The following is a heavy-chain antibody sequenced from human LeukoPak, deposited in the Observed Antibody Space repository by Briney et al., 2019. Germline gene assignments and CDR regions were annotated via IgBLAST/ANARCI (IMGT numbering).Heavy chain of an antibody. V-gene: IGHV3-48*03. Sequence: GGSLRLSCVASGFTFRSYEMNWVRQAPGKGLEWVSYISSSGSTMYYADSVKGRFTISRDNAKNSLYLQMNSLRAEDTAVYYCARVYFDSSGYPTTDYFDYWGQGTLVTVSS. J-gene: IGHJ4*02. CDR2: ISSSGSTM. D-gene: IGHD3-22*01. CDR1: GFTFRSYE. CDR3: ARVYFDSSGYPTTDYFDY.